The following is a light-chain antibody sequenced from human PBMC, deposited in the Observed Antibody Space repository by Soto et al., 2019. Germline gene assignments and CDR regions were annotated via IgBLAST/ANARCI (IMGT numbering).Light chain of an antibody. CDR2: KAS. Sequence: DIQMTQSPSTLSASVGDRVTITCRASQSISDRLAWYQQKPGKAPKLLIYKASTLKSGVPSRFSGSGSGTEFTLTISSLQPEDFATYYCLQDSIYPWTFGQGTKVDIK. CDR1: QSISDR. V-gene: IGKV1-5*03. CDR3: LQDSIYPWT. J-gene: IGKJ1*01.